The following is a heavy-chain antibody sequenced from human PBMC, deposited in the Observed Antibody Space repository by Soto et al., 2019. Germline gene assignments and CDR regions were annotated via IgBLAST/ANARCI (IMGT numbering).Heavy chain of an antibody. CDR3: ARVHGSGTQSAFFFDY. Sequence: QVQLVQSGAEVKKPGASVKVSCKTSGYTFASSGISWVRQAPGQGLEWMGWISAYKRNTNYAQKLQGRLTMTTDSSTSTAYMELRSLRSDDTAVYYCARVHGSGTQSAFFFDYWGQGTLVTVSS. V-gene: IGHV1-18*04. CDR1: GYTFASSG. J-gene: IGHJ4*02. D-gene: IGHD3-10*01. CDR2: ISAYKRNT.